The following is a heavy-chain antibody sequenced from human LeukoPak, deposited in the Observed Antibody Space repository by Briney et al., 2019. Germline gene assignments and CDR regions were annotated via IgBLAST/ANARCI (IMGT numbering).Heavy chain of an antibody. D-gene: IGHD2-15*01. CDR1: GYTFTSYD. CDR3: ARDYWSGGSFWFDP. J-gene: IGHJ5*02. Sequence: ASVKVSCKASGYTFTSYDINWVRQAPGKGLEWMGGFDPEDDEKIYAQKFQGRVTMTEDTSTDTAYMELSSLRSEDTAMYYCARDYWSGGSFWFDPWGQGALVTVSS. V-gene: IGHV1-24*01. CDR2: FDPEDDEK.